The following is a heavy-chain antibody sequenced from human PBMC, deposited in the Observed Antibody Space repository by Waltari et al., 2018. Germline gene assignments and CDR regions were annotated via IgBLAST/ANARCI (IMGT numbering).Heavy chain of an antibody. Sequence: QLQLQESGPGLVKPSETLSLTCTVSGGSISSSSYYWGWVRQPPGKGLEWIGSIYYSGSTNYNPSRKGRVTISVDTSKNQFSLRVSSVTAADTAVFYCARMVRGYCSSTSCHTDHWGQGTLVTVSS. CDR3: ARMVRGYCSSTSCHTDH. J-gene: IGHJ4*02. CDR2: IYYSGST. D-gene: IGHD2-2*01. V-gene: IGHV4-39*07. CDR1: GGSISSSSYY.